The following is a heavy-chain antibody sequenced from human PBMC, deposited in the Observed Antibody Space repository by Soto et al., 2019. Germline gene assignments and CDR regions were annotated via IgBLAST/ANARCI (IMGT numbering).Heavy chain of an antibody. CDR1: GGTFSSYT. CDR3: ARSAHSGYDSHYFDY. Sequence: QVQLVQSGAEVKKPGSSVKVSCKASGGTFSSYTISWVRQAPGQGLEWMGRIIPILGIANYAQKFQGRVTITADKSTSTAYMELRSLRSEDTAVYNCARSAHSGYDSHYFDYWGQGTLVTVSS. CDR2: IIPILGIA. J-gene: IGHJ4*02. D-gene: IGHD5-12*01. V-gene: IGHV1-69*02.